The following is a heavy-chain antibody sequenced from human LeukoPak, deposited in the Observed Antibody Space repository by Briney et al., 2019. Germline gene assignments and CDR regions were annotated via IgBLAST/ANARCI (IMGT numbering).Heavy chain of an antibody. CDR1: GFTFSSYA. Sequence: PGGSLRLSCAASGFTFSSYAMSWARQAPGKGLEWVSAISGSGGSTYYADSVKGRFTISRDNSKNTLYLQMNSLRAEDTAVYYCAKDPLVTYYYDSSGYYGGVFDYWGQGTLVTVSS. V-gene: IGHV3-23*01. CDR3: AKDPLVTYYYDSSGYYGGVFDY. CDR2: ISGSGGST. J-gene: IGHJ4*02. D-gene: IGHD3-22*01.